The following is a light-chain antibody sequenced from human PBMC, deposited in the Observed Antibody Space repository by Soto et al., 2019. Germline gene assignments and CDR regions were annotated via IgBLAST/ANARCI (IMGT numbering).Light chain of an antibody. J-gene: IGKJ4*01. Sequence: EIVMTQSPATLSVSPGERATLSCRASQSVSNNVAWYQQKPGQAPRLLIYHAATRATGIPARFSGSGSGTDVTITISSLQSEDCAVYYCQQYNEWPLTFGGGTKVEIK. CDR1: QSVSNN. CDR3: QQYNEWPLT. V-gene: IGKV3-15*01. CDR2: HAA.